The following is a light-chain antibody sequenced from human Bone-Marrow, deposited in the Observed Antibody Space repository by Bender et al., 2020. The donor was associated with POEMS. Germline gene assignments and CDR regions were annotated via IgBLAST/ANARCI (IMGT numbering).Light chain of an antibody. V-gene: IGLV2-11*01. CDR2: EVN. J-gene: IGLJ2*01. CDR3: TSYPNRGVL. Sequence: QSALTQPRSVSGSPGQSVTISCSGTGNDVGAYKYVSWYQHHPGKAPKLMIFEVNKRSSGVPDRFSGSRSGNTASLTISGLQTEDEADYYCTSYPNRGVLFGGGTRLTVL. CDR1: GNDVGAYKY.